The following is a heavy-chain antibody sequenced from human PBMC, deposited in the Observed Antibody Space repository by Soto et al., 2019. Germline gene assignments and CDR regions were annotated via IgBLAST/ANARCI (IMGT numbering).Heavy chain of an antibody. J-gene: IGHJ6*02. CDR3: ARLHGYCISSSCHGHYAMDV. CDR1: GYSISSSNW. D-gene: IGHD2-2*01. V-gene: IGHV4-28*01. Sequence: SETLSLTCAFSGYSISSSNWLGWIRQPPGKGLEWIGYIYYSGTTYYNPSLKSRVTISVDTSKNQFSLKVTSVTAADTAVYYCARLHGYCISSSCHGHYAMDVWGQGTTVTVSS. CDR2: IYYSGTT.